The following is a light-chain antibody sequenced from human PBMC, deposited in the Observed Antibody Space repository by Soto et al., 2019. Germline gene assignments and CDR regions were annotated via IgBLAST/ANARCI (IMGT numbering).Light chain of an antibody. J-gene: IGLJ1*01. CDR1: SSDVGGYNY. V-gene: IGLV2-14*01. Sequence: QSVLTQPASVSGSPGQSITISCTGTSSDVGGYNYVSWYQQHPGKAPNLMIYEVGNRPSGVSNRFSGSKSGNTASLTISGLQAEDEADYYCSSYTRSSTYVFGTGTKVTV. CDR3: SSYTRSSTYV. CDR2: EVG.